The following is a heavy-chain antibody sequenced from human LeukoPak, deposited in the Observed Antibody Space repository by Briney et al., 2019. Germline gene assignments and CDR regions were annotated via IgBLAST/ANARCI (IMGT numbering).Heavy chain of an antibody. CDR2: IYTSGST. D-gene: IGHD3-22*01. CDR1: GGSISSGSYY. Sequence: PSETLSLTCTVSGGSISSGSYYWSWIRQPAGKGLEWIGRIYTSGSTTYNPSLKSRVTISVDTSKNQFSLKLSSVTAADTAVYYCASTSAYYYDSSGYYYHFDYWGQGTLVTVSS. J-gene: IGHJ4*02. CDR3: ASTSAYYYDSSGYYYHFDY. V-gene: IGHV4-61*02.